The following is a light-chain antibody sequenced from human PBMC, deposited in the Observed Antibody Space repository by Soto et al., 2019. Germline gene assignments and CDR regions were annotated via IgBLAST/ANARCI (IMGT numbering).Light chain of an antibody. CDR1: ESISSN. V-gene: IGKV3-15*01. J-gene: IGKJ4*01. Sequence: EIVITQSPAILSVSPGERATLSCRANESISSNLAWYQQKPGRAPRLLIYGAATRATGIPARFSGSGSGTGFTLTINSLQSEDFAVYYCQMYNNWVGTFGGGTKVDIK. CDR2: GAA. CDR3: QMYNNWVGT.